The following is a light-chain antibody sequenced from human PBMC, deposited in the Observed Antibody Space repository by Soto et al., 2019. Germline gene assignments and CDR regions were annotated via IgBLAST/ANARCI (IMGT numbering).Light chain of an antibody. V-gene: IGKV1-39*01. J-gene: IGKJ1*01. CDR3: QQSYSTPWT. CDR2: AAS. Sequence: DIQLTQSPSSLSAYVGDTVTITCRARQSINNYVNWYQQKPGKAPKLLIYAASSLQSGVPSRFSGSGSGTDFTLTISSLQPEDFATYYCQQSYSTPWTFGQGTKVDIK. CDR1: QSINNY.